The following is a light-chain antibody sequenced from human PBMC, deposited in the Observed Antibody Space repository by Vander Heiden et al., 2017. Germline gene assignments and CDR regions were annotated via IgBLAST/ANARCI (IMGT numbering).Light chain of an antibody. CDR2: GAS. CDR3: QQYDNWLYT. V-gene: IGKV3-15*01. J-gene: IGKJ2*01. CDR1: QSVTSN. Sequence: EVVMTQSPATLSVSPGHRPTLSCRASQSVTSNLAWYQQKPGQAPRLLVYGASTRATGIPARFSGSESGTEFTLTISSLQSEDFAVYYCQQYDNWLYTFGQGTKLEIK.